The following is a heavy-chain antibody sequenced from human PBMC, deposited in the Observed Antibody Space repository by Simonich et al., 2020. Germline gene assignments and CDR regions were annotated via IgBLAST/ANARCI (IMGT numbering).Heavy chain of an antibody. Sequence: QVQLQESGPGLVKPSETLSLTCTVSGGSISSYYWSWIRQPPGKGLEWLGYIYYSRSTNYNPSLKSRVTISVDTSKNQFSLKLSSVTAADTAVYYCARHDRWLQFYFDYWGQGTLVTVSS. CDR2: IYYSRST. D-gene: IGHD5-12*01. V-gene: IGHV4-59*08. J-gene: IGHJ4*02. CDR3: ARHDRWLQFYFDY. CDR1: GGSISSYY.